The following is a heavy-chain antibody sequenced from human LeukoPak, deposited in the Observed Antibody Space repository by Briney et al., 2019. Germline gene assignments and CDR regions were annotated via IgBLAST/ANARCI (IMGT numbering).Heavy chain of an antibody. CDR2: ISYDGSNK. CDR1: GFTFSSYG. CDR3: ARLGEGLYFDY. V-gene: IGHV3-30*03. Sequence: PGGSLRLSCAASGFTFSSYGMHWVRQAPGKGLEWVAVISYDGSNKYYADSVKGRFTISRDNSKNTLYLQMNSLRAEDTAVYYCARLGEGLYFDYWGRGTLVTVSS. J-gene: IGHJ4*02.